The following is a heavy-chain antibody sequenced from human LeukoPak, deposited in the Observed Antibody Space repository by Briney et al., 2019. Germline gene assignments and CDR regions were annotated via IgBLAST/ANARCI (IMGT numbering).Heavy chain of an antibody. Sequence: PGRSLRLSCAASGFTFSSYGMHWVRQAPGKGLEWVAVIWYDGSNKYYADSVKGRFTISRDNSKNTLYLQMNSLRAEDTAVYYCARGATFYGSGSYLLRWGQGTLVTVSS. V-gene: IGHV3-33*01. CDR2: IWYDGSNK. D-gene: IGHD3-10*01. CDR3: ARGATFYGSGSYLLR. CDR1: GFTFSSYG. J-gene: IGHJ4*02.